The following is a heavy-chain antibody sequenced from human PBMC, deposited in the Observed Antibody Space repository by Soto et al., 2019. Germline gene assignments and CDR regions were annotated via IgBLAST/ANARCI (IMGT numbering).Heavy chain of an antibody. V-gene: IGHV4-30-2*01. CDR1: GGSISSGGYS. CDR2: IYHSGST. D-gene: IGHD2-2*01. CDR3: ARYCSSTSCSANRWFDP. Sequence: SETLSLTCAVSGGSISSGGYSWSWIRQPPGKGLEWIGCIYHSGSTYYNPSLKSRVTISVDRSKNQFSLKLSSVTAADTAVYYCARYCSSTSCSANRWFDPWGQGTLVTVSS. J-gene: IGHJ5*02.